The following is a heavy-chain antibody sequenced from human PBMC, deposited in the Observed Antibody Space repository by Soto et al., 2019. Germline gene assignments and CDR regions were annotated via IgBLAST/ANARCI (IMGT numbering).Heavy chain of an antibody. CDR2: IYLDDDQ. Sequence: QITLKESGPTLVKPTQTLTLTCTFSGFSLSTSGVGVGWIRQPPGKALEWLALIYLDDDQRYSPSLKSRLTLTKDTSKDQVVLTMTNMDPVDTATYYCAHTIGGWYGRSAFDIWGQGTMVTVSS. D-gene: IGHD6-19*01. CDR3: AHTIGGWYGRSAFDI. J-gene: IGHJ3*02. CDR1: GFSLSTSGVG. V-gene: IGHV2-5*02.